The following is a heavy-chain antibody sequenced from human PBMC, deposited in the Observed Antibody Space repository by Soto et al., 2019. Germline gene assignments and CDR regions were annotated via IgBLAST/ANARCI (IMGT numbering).Heavy chain of an antibody. J-gene: IGHJ4*02. Sequence: EVQLLESGGGLVQPGGSLRLSCAASGFTFSSYAMSWVRQAPGKGLEWVSAISGSGGSTYYADSVKGRFTISSDNSKNTLYLQMNSLRAEDTAVYYCAKDPGYRPDGDRDYWGQGTLVTVSS. CDR2: ISGSGGST. D-gene: IGHD5-18*01. CDR3: AKDPGYRPDGDRDY. CDR1: GFTFSSYA. V-gene: IGHV3-23*01.